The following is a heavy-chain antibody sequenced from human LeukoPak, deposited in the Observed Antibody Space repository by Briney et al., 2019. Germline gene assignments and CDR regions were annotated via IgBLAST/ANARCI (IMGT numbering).Heavy chain of an antibody. CDR1: GFTFSNAW. CDR2: ISGSGGST. Sequence: GGSLRLSCAASGFTFSNAWMSWVRQAPGKGLEWVSAISGSGGSTYYADSVKGRFTISRDNSKNTLYLQMDSLRAEDTAVYYCAKQTYYDFWSGYSYYFDYWGQGTLVAVSS. J-gene: IGHJ4*02. V-gene: IGHV3-23*01. CDR3: AKQTYYDFWSGYSYYFDY. D-gene: IGHD3-3*01.